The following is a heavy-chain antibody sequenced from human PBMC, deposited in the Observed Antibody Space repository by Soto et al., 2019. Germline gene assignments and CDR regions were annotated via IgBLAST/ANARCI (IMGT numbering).Heavy chain of an antibody. V-gene: IGHV3-9*01. Sequence: EVQLMESGGGLVQPGRSLRLSCAASGFTFDDYAMHWVRQAPGKGLEWVSGISWNSGSIGYADSVKGRFTISRDNAKNSLKLQMNSLRAEDTALYYCAKDIVPGSVMAPDYWGQGTLVTVSS. CDR1: GFTFDDYA. J-gene: IGHJ4*02. CDR3: AKDIVPGSVMAPDY. CDR2: ISWNSGSI. D-gene: IGHD2-21*01.